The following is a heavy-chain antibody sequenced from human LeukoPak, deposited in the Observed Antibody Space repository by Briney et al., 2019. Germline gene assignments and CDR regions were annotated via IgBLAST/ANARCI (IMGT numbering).Heavy chain of an antibody. Sequence: PGGSLRLSCAASGFTFSSYEMNWVRQAPGKGLEWVSYISSSGDTMYYADSVRGRFTISRDNAKNSLYLQMNSLRAEDTAVYYCARALVVYYYMDVWGQGTKVTVSS. V-gene: IGHV3-48*03. D-gene: IGHD2-15*01. CDR2: ISSSGDTM. CDR3: ARALVVYYYMDV. CDR1: GFTFSSYE. J-gene: IGHJ6*02.